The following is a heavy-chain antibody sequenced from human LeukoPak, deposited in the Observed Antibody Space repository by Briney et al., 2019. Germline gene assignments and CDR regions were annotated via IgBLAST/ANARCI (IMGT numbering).Heavy chain of an antibody. CDR3: AAAVGRQHLAWLQH. CDR2: IYHSGST. V-gene: IGHV4-4*02. Sequence: SGTLSLTCAVSGGSISISHSNWWSWVRQPPGKGLEWIGEIYHSGSTNYNPSLKSRVTMSVDKSNNQFSLKLASVTAADTAVYYCAAAVGRQHLAWLQHWGQGTLVTVSS. CDR1: GGSISISHSNW. J-gene: IGHJ1*01. D-gene: IGHD6-13*01.